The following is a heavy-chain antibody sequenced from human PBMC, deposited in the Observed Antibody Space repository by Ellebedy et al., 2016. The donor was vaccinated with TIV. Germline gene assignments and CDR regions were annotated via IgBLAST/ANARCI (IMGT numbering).Heavy chain of an antibody. CDR1: GYSFTSCC. CDR3: TRQEVGSGTPSGY. J-gene: IGHJ4*02. D-gene: IGHD3-10*01. Sequence: GESLKISCKRSGYSFTSCCIGWVRQMPGTRYSPSFQGQVTMSADKSTSTAYLQWSSLKASDTAMYYCTRQEVGSGTPSGYWGQGTLVTVSS. V-gene: IGHV5-51*01.